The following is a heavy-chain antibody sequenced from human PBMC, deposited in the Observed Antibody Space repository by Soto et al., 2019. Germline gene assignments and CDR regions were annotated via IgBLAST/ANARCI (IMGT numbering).Heavy chain of an antibody. CDR1: GGSISSYY. Sequence: LSETLSLTCTVSGGSISSYYWSWIRQPPGKGLEWIGYIYYSGSTNYNPSLKSRVTISVDTSKNQFSLKLSSVTAADTAVYYCARDKGTYYDFWSGYYPYYYYGMDVWGQGTTVTVSS. J-gene: IGHJ6*02. CDR2: IYYSGST. D-gene: IGHD3-3*01. V-gene: IGHV4-59*01. CDR3: ARDKGTYYDFWSGYYPYYYYGMDV.